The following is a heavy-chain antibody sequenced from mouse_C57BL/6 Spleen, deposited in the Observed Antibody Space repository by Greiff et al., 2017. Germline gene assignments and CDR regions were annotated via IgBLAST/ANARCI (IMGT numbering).Heavy chain of an antibody. V-gene: IGHV1-69*01. J-gene: IGHJ2*01. CDR1: GYTFTSYW. Sequence: QVQLQQPGAELVMPGASVKLSCKASGYTFTSYWMHWVKQRPGQGLEWIGEIDPSDSYTNYNQKFKGKSTLTVAKSSSTAYMQLSSLTSEDYASYYCAKRRDYFDYWGQGTTLTVSS. CDR2: IDPSDSYT. CDR3: AKRRDYFDY.